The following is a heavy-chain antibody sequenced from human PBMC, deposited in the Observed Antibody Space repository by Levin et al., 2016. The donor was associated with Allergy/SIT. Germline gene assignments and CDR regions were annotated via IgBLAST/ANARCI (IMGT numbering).Heavy chain of an antibody. CDR2: ISNGGGST. CDR1: GFTFNNYA. Sequence: GGSLRLSCAASGFTFNNYAMSWVRQAPGKGLEWVSGISNGGGSTYYADSVKGRFTISRDNSKNTLYLQMDSLRAEDTAVYYCAKVRVPSPKVDFDYWGQGTLVTVSS. CDR3: AKVRVPSPKVDFDY. D-gene: IGHD2-2*01. J-gene: IGHJ4*02. V-gene: IGHV3-23*01.